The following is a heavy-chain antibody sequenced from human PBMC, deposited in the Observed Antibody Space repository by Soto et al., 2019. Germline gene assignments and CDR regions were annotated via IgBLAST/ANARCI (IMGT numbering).Heavy chain of an antibody. CDR3: ARLETLQPSPGLDV. J-gene: IGHJ6*02. D-gene: IGHD3-16*01. V-gene: IGHV5-10-1*04. CDR2: IDPSDSYI. Sequence: GDSLKISCKASGYSFTSYWISLVRQMPGKGLEWMGRIDPSDSYIDYSPSFQGQVTIAVDKSTTTAYLQWSSVKASDTAIYYRARLETLQPSPGLDVWGQGPRVTVSS. CDR1: GYSFTSYW.